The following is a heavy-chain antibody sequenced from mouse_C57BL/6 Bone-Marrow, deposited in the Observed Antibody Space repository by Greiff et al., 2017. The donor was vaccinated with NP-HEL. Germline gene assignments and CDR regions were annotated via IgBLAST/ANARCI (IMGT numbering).Heavy chain of an antibody. D-gene: IGHD1-1*02. V-gene: IGHV1-76*01. Sequence: VQLQQSGAELVRPGASVKLSCKASGYTFTDYYINWVKQRPGQGLEWIARIYPGSGNTYYNEKFKGKATLTAEKSSSTAYMQLSSLTSEDSAVYFCARGVRWPSMDYWGQGTSVTVS. CDR2: IYPGSGNT. J-gene: IGHJ4*01. CDR3: ARGVRWPSMDY. CDR1: GYTFTDYY.